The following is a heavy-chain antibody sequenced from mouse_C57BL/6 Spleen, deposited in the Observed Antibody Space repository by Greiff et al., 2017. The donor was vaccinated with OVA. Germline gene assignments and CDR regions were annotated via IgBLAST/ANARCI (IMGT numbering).Heavy chain of an antibody. V-gene: IGHV8-12*01. CDR1: GFSLSTSGMG. J-gene: IGHJ1*03. CDR3: ARGGPVPDGSGYFDV. D-gene: IGHD1-2*01. Sequence: QVTLKESGPGILQSSQTLSLTCSFSGFSLSTSGMGVSWIRQPSGKGLEWLAHIYWDDDKRYNTSLKSRLTSSKDTSRNQVFLKSTSVDTADTATYYCARGGPVPDGSGYFDVWGTGTTVTVSS. CDR2: IYWDDDK.